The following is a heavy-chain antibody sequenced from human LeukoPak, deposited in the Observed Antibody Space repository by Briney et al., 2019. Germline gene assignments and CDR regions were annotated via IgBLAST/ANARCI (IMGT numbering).Heavy chain of an antibody. V-gene: IGHV3-23*01. D-gene: IGHD3-22*01. Sequence: GGSLRLSCAASGFTFSSYWMHWVRQAPGKGLEWVSAISGSGGSTYYADSVKGRFTISRDNSKNTLYLQMNSLRAEDTAVYYCAKVDYYDSSGYIGYWGQGTLVTVSS. CDR3: AKVDYYDSSGYIGY. CDR2: ISGSGGST. J-gene: IGHJ4*02. CDR1: GFTFSSYW.